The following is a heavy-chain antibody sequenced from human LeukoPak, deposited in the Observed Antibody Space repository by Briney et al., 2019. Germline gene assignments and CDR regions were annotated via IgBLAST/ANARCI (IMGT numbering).Heavy chain of an antibody. J-gene: IGHJ4*02. D-gene: IGHD6-13*01. CDR2: ISSSSSYI. CDR1: GFTFSDYY. CDR3: ARGRRIAAAGLYYFDY. Sequence: GGSLRLSCAASGFTFSDYYMSWIRQAPGKGLEWVSYISSSSSYIYYADSVKGRFTISRDNAKNSLYLQMNSLRAEDTAVYYCARGRRIAAAGLYYFDYWGQGTLVTVSS. V-gene: IGHV3-11*06.